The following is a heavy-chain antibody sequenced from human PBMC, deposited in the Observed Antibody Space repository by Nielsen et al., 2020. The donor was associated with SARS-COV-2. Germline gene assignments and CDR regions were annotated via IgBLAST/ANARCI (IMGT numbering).Heavy chain of an antibody. J-gene: IGHJ6*03. V-gene: IGHV1-18*04. CDR1: GYTFTSYG. CDR3: ARDGITMVRGVIQYYYSYYMDV. D-gene: IGHD3-10*01. CDR2: ISAYNGNT. Sequence: ASVKVSCKASGYTFTSYGISWVRQAPGQGLEGMGWISAYNGNTNYAQKLQGRVTMTTDTSTSTAYMELRSLRSDDTAVYYCARDGITMVRGVIQYYYSYYMDVWGKGTTVTVSS.